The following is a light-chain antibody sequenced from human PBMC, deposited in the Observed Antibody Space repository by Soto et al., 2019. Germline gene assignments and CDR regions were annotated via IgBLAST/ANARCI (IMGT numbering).Light chain of an antibody. V-gene: IGLV1-51*01. CDR3: GTWDSSLSAGV. J-gene: IGLJ1*01. Sequence: QSVLTQPPSVSAAPGQKVTISCSGSSSNIGNNYVSWYQQLPGTAPKLLIYDNNKRPSGIPDRFSGSKSGTSATLGITGLQTGDEADYYCGTWDSSLSAGVFGTGTKLNVL. CDR1: SSNIGNNY. CDR2: DNN.